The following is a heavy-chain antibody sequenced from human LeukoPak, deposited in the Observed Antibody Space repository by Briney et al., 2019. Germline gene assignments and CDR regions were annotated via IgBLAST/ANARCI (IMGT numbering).Heavy chain of an antibody. V-gene: IGHV3-9*01. CDR2: ISWNSGSI. CDR3: AKAGGSFN. D-gene: IGHD1-26*01. CDR1: GFTFDDYA. J-gene: IGHJ4*02. Sequence: LSGRSLRLSCAASGFTFDDYAMHWVRQAPGKGLEWVSGISWNSGSIGYEDSVKGRFTISRDNAKNSPYLQMNSLRAEDTALYYCAKAGGSFNWGQGTLVTVSS.